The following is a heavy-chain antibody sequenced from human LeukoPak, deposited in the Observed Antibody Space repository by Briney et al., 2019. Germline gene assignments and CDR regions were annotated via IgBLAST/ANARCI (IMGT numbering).Heavy chain of an antibody. D-gene: IGHD3-10*01. Sequence: PSETLSLTCTVSGGSISSSSYYWGWIRQPPGEGLQWIGSIYYSGSTYYNPSLKSRVTISVDTPKNQFSLKLSSVTAADTAVYYCARGSMVRGVIITDYFDYWGQGTLVTVSS. V-gene: IGHV4-39*01. J-gene: IGHJ4*02. CDR1: GGSISSSSYY. CDR2: IYYSGST. CDR3: ARGSMVRGVIITDYFDY.